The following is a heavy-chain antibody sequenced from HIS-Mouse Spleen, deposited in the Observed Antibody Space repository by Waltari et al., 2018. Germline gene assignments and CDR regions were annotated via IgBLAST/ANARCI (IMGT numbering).Heavy chain of an antibody. J-gene: IGHJ3*02. CDR1: GYSISSGYY. CDR2: LYHSGST. CDR3: ARAPNLQLEIAFDI. D-gene: IGHD1-1*01. Sequence: QVQLQESGPGLVKPSETLSLTCTVSGYSISSGYYWGWIRQPPGKGLEWIGSLYHSGSTYYNPSLKCRVTTPVDTAKIEFSLKLRSVTAADTAVYYCARAPNLQLEIAFDIWGQGTMVTVSS. V-gene: IGHV4-38-2*02.